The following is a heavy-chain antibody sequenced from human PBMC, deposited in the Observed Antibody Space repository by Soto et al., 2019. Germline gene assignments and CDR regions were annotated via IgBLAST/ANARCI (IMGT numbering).Heavy chain of an antibody. CDR3: ARTVMPVGNLAAFDH. CDR1: GGSSSSYY. D-gene: IGHD7-27*01. J-gene: IGHJ4*02. Sequence: SETLSLTCTVSGGSSSSYYCNWIRQPPGKGLEWIGYIYYSGSTNYNPSLKSRVTISADTSKNQCSLKLTSVTAADSAVYFCARTVMPVGNLAAFDHWGQGVLVTVSS. CDR2: IYYSGST. V-gene: IGHV4-59*01.